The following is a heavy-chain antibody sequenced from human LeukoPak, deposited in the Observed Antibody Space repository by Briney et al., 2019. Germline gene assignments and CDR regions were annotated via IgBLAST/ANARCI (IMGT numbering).Heavy chain of an antibody. V-gene: IGHV3-53*01. CDR1: GFTVSSNY. CDR3: ARDGRTYGSADY. Sequence: TGGSLRLSCAASGFTVSSNYMSWVRQAPGKGLEWVSVIYSGGSTYYADSVKGRFTISRDNAKNSLYLQMNSLRAEDTAVYYCARDGRTYGSADYWGQGTLVTVSS. J-gene: IGHJ4*02. CDR2: IYSGGST. D-gene: IGHD3-10*01.